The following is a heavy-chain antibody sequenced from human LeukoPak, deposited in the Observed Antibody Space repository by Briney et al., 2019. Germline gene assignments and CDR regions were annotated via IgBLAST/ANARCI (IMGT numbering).Heavy chain of an antibody. CDR3: ARPGSSGWYTGNWLDP. J-gene: IGHJ5*02. CDR1: GGSISSSSYY. Sequence: PSETLSLTCTVSGGSISSSSYYWGWIRQPPGKGLEWIGSIYYSGSTYYNPSLKSRVTISVDTSKNQFSLKLSSVTAADTAVYYCARPGSSGWYTGNWLDPWGQGTLVTVSS. D-gene: IGHD6-19*01. CDR2: IYYSGST. V-gene: IGHV4-39*01.